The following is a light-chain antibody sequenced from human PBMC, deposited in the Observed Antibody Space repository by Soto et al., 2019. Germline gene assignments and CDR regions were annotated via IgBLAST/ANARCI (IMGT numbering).Light chain of an antibody. V-gene: IGLV1-44*01. Sequence: QSAPTQPPSASGTPGQRVTISCSGSSSNIGSNTVNWYQQLPGTAPKLLIYSNNQRPSGVPDRFSGSKSGTSASLAISGLQSEDEADYYCAAWDDSSYVFGTGTKVTVL. J-gene: IGLJ1*01. CDR3: AAWDDSSYV. CDR2: SNN. CDR1: SSNIGSNT.